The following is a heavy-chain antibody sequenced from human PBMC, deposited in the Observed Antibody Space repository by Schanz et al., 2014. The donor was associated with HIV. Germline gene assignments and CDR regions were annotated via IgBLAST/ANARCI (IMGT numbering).Heavy chain of an antibody. CDR3: ARNEFRLLPFDF. CDR1: GYTFTNYY. Sequence: QVQLVQSGAEVKKPGASVKVSCMASGYTFTNYYIHWVRQAPGQGPEWMGWIDCSNGDTYYKKNFRGRVTMTRDTPITTVFMELSGLRSDDTAVYFGARNEFRLLPFDFWGQGTLVTVSS. V-gene: IGHV1-2*02. CDR2: IDCSNGDT. J-gene: IGHJ4*02. D-gene: IGHD2-21*02.